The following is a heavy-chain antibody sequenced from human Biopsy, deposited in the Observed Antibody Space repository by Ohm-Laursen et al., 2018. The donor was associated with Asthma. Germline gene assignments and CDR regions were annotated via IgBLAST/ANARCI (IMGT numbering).Heavy chain of an antibody. CDR2: INPNSGGT. J-gene: IGHJ5*02. V-gene: IGHV1-2*06. Sequence: ASVKVSCKASGYTFIGCHIHRLRQAPGQGLEWMGRINPNSGGTNYAQKFQGRATMTCDTSISTAYMEVSRLRSDDTAVYYCARGQKSAGDRWFDPWGQGTLVTVSS. CDR3: ARGQKSAGDRWFDP. D-gene: IGHD6-13*01. CDR1: GYTFIGCH.